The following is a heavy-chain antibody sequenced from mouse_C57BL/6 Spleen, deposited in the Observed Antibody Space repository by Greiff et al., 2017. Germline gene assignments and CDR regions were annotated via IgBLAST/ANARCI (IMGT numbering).Heavy chain of an antibody. CDR3: AKLYGNYVWYFDG. Sequence: EVQRVESGGGLVQPGGSLSLSCAASGFTFTDYYMSWVRQPPGKALEWLGFIRNKANGYTTEYSASVKGRFTISRGNSQSILYLRMKALRAEDSATYYCAKLYGNYVWYFDGWGTGTTVTVSS. CDR1: GFTFTDYY. D-gene: IGHD2-1*01. CDR2: IRNKANGYTT. V-gene: IGHV7-3*01. J-gene: IGHJ1*03.